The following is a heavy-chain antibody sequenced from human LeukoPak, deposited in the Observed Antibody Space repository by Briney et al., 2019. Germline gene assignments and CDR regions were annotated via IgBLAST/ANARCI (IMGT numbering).Heavy chain of an antibody. J-gene: IGHJ4*02. D-gene: IGHD2-2*01. V-gene: IGHV3-48*03. CDR3: ARGDIVVVPTAVGSWDY. CDR2: ISSRGRTI. Sequence: GGSLRLSCAASGFTFNIYEMNWVRQAPGMGLEWVSYISSRGRTIYYIDSVKGRFTISRDNAKNSVFLQMNSLRAEDTAVYYCARGDIVVVPTAVGSWDYWGQGTLVTVSS. CDR1: GFTFNIYE.